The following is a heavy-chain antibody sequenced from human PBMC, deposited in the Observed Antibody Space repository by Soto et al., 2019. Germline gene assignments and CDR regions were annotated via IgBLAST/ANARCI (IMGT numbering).Heavy chain of an antibody. CDR1: GFPFSSLG. D-gene: IGHD1-1*01. CDR2: ISNDGSNQ. Sequence: PGGSLRLSCFVSGFPFSSLGMHWVRQAPGKGLEWVSSISNDGSNQHYADSVKGRFTISRDNSKNTVYLQLNSLRGEDTAVYYCSRSRPTGRRDYYYYGMDVWGQGTPVTVSS. V-gene: IGHV3-30*03. J-gene: IGHJ6*02. CDR3: SRSRPTGRRDYYYYGMDV.